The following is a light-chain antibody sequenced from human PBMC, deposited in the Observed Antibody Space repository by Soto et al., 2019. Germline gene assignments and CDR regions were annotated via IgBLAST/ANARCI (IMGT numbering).Light chain of an antibody. CDR3: CARADVSVVL. V-gene: IGLV2-23*01. CDR1: SRDVGAYNI. Sequence: QSALTQPASVSGSPGQSIIIPCTGTSRDVGAYNIFSWYQQYPAKAPKLMIYEDTKRPSGVSSRCSGSRSGNTAFLTISGLQADDEADYYCCARADVSVVLFGGGTKLTVL. J-gene: IGLJ2*01. CDR2: EDT.